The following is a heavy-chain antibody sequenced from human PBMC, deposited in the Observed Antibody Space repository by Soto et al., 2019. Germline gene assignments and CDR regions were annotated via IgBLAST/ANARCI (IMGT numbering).Heavy chain of an antibody. CDR1: GFTFSSYG. CDR3: AKGGYYYYYGMDV. J-gene: IGHJ6*02. Sequence: QVQLVESGGGVVQPGRSLRLSCAASGFTFSSYGMHWVRQAPGKGLEWVAVISYDGSNKYYADSVKGRFTISRDNSKNTLYLQMNSLRAEDTAVYYCAKGGYYYYYGMDVWGQGTTVTVSS. CDR2: ISYDGSNK. V-gene: IGHV3-30*18. D-gene: IGHD5-12*01.